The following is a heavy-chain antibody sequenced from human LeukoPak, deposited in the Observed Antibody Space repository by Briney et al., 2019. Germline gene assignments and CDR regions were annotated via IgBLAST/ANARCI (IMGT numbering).Heavy chain of an antibody. CDR2: INQSGSI. Sequence: SETLSLTCAVYGASFSYDYWSWVRQAPGKGLEWVGEINQSGSITYNPSLKSRVTISAEKSKRQFSLRLTSVTAADTAVYYCAKGVWAPRFDSWGQGTLVTVSS. J-gene: IGHJ5*01. CDR1: GASFSYDY. CDR3: AKGVWAPRFDS. V-gene: IGHV4-34*01. D-gene: IGHD7-27*01.